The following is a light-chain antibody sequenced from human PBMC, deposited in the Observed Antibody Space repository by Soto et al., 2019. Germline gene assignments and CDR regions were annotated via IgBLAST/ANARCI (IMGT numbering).Light chain of an antibody. CDR2: KTS. V-gene: IGKV1-5*03. Sequence: DIQMTQSPSTLSASIGDTVIITCRASQSINSWLAWYQQKPGKAPKLLIPKTSNLESGVASRFSGSESGTEFPFTFSSLQPDDFETFYCQKYDPFPYTFGQGTKLSIK. J-gene: IGKJ2*01. CDR1: QSINSW. CDR3: QKYDPFPYT.